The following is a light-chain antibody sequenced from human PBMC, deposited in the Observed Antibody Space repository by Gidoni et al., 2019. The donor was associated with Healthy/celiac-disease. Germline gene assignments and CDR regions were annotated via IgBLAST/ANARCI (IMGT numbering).Light chain of an antibody. Sequence: DIQMTQSPSTLSASVGDRVTITCRASQSISSGLAWYQQKPGKAPKLLIYKASSLESGVPSRFSGSGSGTEFTRTISSLQPDDFATYYCQQYNSYSRTFSQGTKVKIK. V-gene: IGKV1-5*03. CDR2: KAS. CDR1: QSISSG. CDR3: QQYNSYSRT. J-gene: IGKJ1*01.